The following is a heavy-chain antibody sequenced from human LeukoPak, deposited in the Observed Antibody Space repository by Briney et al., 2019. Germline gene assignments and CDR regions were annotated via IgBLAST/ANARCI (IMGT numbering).Heavy chain of an antibody. D-gene: IGHD4-11*01. CDR2: ISGSGGST. CDR1: GFAFDSFA. V-gene: IGHV3-23*01. CDR3: AKRQYRNFDY. J-gene: IGHJ4*02. Sequence: GSLRLSCTASGFAFDSFAMHWVRPAPGKGLEWVSAISGSGGSTYYADSVKGRSTISRDNSKNTLYLQMNSLRAEDTAVYYCAKRQYRNFDYWGQGTLVTVSS.